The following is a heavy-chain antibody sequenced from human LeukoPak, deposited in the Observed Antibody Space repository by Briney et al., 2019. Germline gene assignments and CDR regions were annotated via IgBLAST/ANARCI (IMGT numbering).Heavy chain of an antibody. Sequence: ASVKVSCKASGYTFTGYDINWVRQATGQGLEWVGWMNPNSGNTGYAQKFQGRVTITRNTSISTAYMELSSLRSEDTAVYYCARGEIEALFFSSGYSSGWSTYYMDVWGKGTTVTVSS. CDR2: MNPNSGNT. D-gene: IGHD6-19*01. CDR1: GYTFTGYD. V-gene: IGHV1-8*03. CDR3: ARGEIEALFFSSGYSSGWSTYYMDV. J-gene: IGHJ6*03.